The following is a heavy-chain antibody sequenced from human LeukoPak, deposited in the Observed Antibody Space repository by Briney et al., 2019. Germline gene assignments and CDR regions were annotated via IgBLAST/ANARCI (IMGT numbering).Heavy chain of an antibody. Sequence: GGSLRLSCVASGFTVSNDYMNWVRQAPGKGLEWVSVIYSGGSTYFADSVKGRFTISRDNSKNTLYLQMNSLRAEDTAVYYCARDLSGYSYGLYYWGQGTLVTVSS. CDR2: IYSGGST. CDR3: ARDLSGYSYGLYY. J-gene: IGHJ4*02. CDR1: GFTVSNDY. D-gene: IGHD5-18*01. V-gene: IGHV3-66*01.